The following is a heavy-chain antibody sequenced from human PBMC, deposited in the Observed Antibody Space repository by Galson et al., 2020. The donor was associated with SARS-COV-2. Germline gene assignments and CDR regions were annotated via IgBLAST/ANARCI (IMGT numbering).Heavy chain of an antibody. CDR2: IFHSGAT. Sequence: SKTLSLTCTISGGSTRSYYWSWIRQPPGKGLECIGYIFHSGATYYTTSLKSRATISIDTSKNQFSLQLTSVTAADTALYFCARGRVLYGMDVWGQGTTVTVSS. J-gene: IGHJ6*02. CDR1: GGSTRSYY. CDR3: ARGRVLYGMDV. D-gene: IGHD3-3*01. V-gene: IGHV4-59*01.